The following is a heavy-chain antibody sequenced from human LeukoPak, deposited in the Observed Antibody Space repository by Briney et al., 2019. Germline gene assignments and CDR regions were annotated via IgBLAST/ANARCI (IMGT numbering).Heavy chain of an antibody. V-gene: IGHV1-8*03. CDR1: GYTFTSYD. CDR3: ARGSVRDYDILTGYSVFDY. J-gene: IGHJ4*02. Sequence: ASVKVSCKASGYTFTSYDINWVRQAPGQGLEWMGWMNSNSGNTGYAQKFQGRLTITRITSISTAYMELSSLRSEDTAVYYCARGSVRDYDILTGYSVFDYWGQGTLVTVSS. CDR2: MNSNSGNT. D-gene: IGHD3-9*01.